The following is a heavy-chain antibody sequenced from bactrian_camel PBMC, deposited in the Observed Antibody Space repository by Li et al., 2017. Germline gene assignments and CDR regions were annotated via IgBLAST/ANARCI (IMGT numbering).Heavy chain of an antibody. Sequence: VQLVESGGDSVQVGGSLRLSCAVSGYTYISYCFGWFRQALGKEREGVATIDSAGSRNYADSVKGRFTISQDNAKNTLYLQMNSLKPEDTAMYYCAAVAVVAGTTCLAPPTRVRRYWGQGTQVTVSS. CDR3: AAVAVVAGTTCLAPPTRVRRY. CDR1: GYTYISYC. V-gene: IGHV3S55*01. D-gene: IGHD6*01. CDR2: IDSAGSR. J-gene: IGHJ4*01.